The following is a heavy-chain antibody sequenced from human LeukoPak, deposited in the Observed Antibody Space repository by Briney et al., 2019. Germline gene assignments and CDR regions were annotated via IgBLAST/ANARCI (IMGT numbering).Heavy chain of an antibody. J-gene: IGHJ4*02. Sequence: GASVKVSCKASGYTFTSYGISWVRQAPGQGLEWMGWISAYNGNTNYAQKLQGRVTMNTDTSTSTAYMELRSLRSDDTAVYYCAKKVRGPSHPLDFWGQGTLVTVSS. D-gene: IGHD5-12*01. CDR3: AKKVRGPSHPLDF. CDR2: ISAYNGNT. V-gene: IGHV1-18*01. CDR1: GYTFTSYG.